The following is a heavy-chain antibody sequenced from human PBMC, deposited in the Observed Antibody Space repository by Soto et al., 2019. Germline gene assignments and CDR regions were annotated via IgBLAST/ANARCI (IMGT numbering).Heavy chain of an antibody. CDR3: ARDAMDSVFDC. J-gene: IGHJ4*02. Sequence: QVLLVESGGGVVQPGMSLRLSCAASGFTFSKYGIHWVRQAPGKGLEWVGFIWCDGSSQYYADSVKGRFTISRDNSKNTVFLQVSSLRVEDTAVYYCARDAMDSVFDCWGQGTLGSVSS. CDR1: GFTFSKYG. CDR2: IWCDGSSQ. V-gene: IGHV3-33*01.